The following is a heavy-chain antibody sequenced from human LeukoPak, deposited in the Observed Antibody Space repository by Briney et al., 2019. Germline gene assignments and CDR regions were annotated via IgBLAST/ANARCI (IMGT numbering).Heavy chain of an antibody. Sequence: GESLKISCKGSGYSFTSYWIGWVRQMPGKGREWMGIIYPVDSDTRYSPSFQGQVTIPADKSISTAYLQWTSLKASDTAMYYCARHLGIAVAGTVAPDYWGQGTLVTVSS. D-gene: IGHD6-19*01. CDR2: IYPVDSDT. CDR3: ARHLGIAVAGTVAPDY. J-gene: IGHJ4*02. V-gene: IGHV5-51*01. CDR1: GYSFTSYW.